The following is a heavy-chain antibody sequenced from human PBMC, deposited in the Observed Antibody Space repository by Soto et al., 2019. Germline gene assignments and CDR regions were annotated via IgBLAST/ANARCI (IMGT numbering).Heavy chain of an antibody. Sequence: GGSLRLSCVASGFTFSSVWMNWVRQAPGKGLEWVGRIKTKSDGGPTDYAAPVKGRFTILRDDSKNTVYLQMNSLKTEDTALYYCTRNDAFDIWGQGTMVTVSS. CDR2: IKTKSDGGPT. J-gene: IGHJ3*02. V-gene: IGHV3-15*07. CDR1: GFTFSSVW. CDR3: TRNDAFDI.